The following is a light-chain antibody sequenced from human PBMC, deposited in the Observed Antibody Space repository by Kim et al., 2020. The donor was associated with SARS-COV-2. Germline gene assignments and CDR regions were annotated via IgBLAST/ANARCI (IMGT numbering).Light chain of an antibody. J-gene: IGKJ2*01. V-gene: IGKV3-15*01. CDR2: GAS. Sequence: EIVMTQSPATLSVSPGEGVTLSCRASQSVSSNLAWYQQKPGQAPRLLIYGASSRATGIPARFSGSGSGTEFTLSISSLQSEDFAVYYCQQYNTWYTFGQGTKLEI. CDR1: QSVSSN. CDR3: QQYNTWYT.